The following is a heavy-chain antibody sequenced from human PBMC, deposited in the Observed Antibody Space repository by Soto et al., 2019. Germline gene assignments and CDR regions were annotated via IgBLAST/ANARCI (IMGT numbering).Heavy chain of an antibody. CDR1: GFTLRSSV. CDR2: ITGNGGNT. CDR3: AKNAEATIRVGFDY. D-gene: IGHD5-12*01. Sequence: PGGSLRLSCRSSGFTLRSSVMDWVRPATGKGLEWVSTITGNGGNTYYADSVKGRFTISRDNSKNTLHLQMNGLRVEDTAVYYCAKNAEATIRVGFDYWGQGTLVTVS. J-gene: IGHJ4*02. V-gene: IGHV3-23*01.